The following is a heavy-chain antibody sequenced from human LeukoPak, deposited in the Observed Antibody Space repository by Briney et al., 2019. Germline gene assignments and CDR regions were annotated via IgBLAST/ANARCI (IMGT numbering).Heavy chain of an antibody. J-gene: IGHJ4*02. CDR2: IIPIFGTA. V-gene: IGHV1-69*13. Sequence: GASVKVSCKASGGTFSSYAISWVRQAPGQGLEWMGGIIPIFGTANYAQKFQGRVTITADESTSTAYMELSSLRSEDTAVYYCARDHYYDSSGHENLDYWGQGTLVTVSS. D-gene: IGHD3-22*01. CDR3: ARDHYYDSSGHENLDY. CDR1: GGTFSSYA.